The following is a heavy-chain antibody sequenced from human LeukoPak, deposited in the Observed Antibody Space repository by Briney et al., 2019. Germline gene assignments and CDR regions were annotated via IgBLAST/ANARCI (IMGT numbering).Heavy chain of an antibody. J-gene: IGHJ3*02. D-gene: IGHD6-13*01. CDR1: GFTFSSYG. CDR2: IRYDGSNK. V-gene: IGHV3-30*02. Sequence: PGGSLRLSCAASGFTFSSYGMHWVRQAPGKGLEWVAFIRYDGSNKYYADSVKGRFTISRDNSKNTLYLQMNSLRAEDTAVYYCAKDLGGGSSSWTFDYDAFDIWGQGTMVTVSS. CDR3: AKDLGGGSSSWTFDYDAFDI.